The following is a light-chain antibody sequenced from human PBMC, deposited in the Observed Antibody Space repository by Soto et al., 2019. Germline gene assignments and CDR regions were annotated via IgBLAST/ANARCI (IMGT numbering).Light chain of an antibody. CDR1: QSVSSTS. V-gene: IGKV3-20*01. CDR3: QEYGGSPLYA. Sequence: EVVLTQSPGTLSLSPGERATLSCRASQSVSSTSLAWYQQRPGQPPRLLIFATSTRDTGIPDRFSGSGSGRDVKLTIIRLEPEDFAVYYCQEYGGSPLYAFGQGTKLEIK. CDR2: ATS. J-gene: IGKJ2*01.